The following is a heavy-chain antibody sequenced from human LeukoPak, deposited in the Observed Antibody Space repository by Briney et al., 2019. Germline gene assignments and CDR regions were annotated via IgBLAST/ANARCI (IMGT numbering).Heavy chain of an antibody. CDR1: GFTFSNYA. J-gene: IGHJ4*02. D-gene: IGHD6-19*01. V-gene: IGHV3-23*01. CDR2: ISETGGTI. CDR3: AKGSAVADIYFDY. Sequence: GGSLRLSCAPSGFTFSNYAMSWVRQAPGKGLEWVSAISETGGTIHYADSVRGRFIISRDNSKNTLYLQMNSLRAEDTAVYYCAKGSAVADIYFDYWGQGTLVTVSS.